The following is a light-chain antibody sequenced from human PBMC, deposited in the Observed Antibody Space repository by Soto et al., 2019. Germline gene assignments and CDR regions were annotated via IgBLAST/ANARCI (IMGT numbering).Light chain of an antibody. V-gene: IGKV3-15*01. CDR3: QQYYNWPRT. J-gene: IGKJ5*01. CDR1: QSVSSN. CDR2: GAS. Sequence: IVRTQSPATLSVSPGEGVTLSCRASQSVSSNLAWYQQRPGQAPRLLIYGASTGATGLPARFSGSGSGTEFTLTINSLQAEDCAVYYCQQYYNWPRTFGQGTRLEIK.